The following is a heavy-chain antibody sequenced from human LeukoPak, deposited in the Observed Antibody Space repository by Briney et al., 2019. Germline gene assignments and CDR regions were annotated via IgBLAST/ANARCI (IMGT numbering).Heavy chain of an antibody. Sequence: GESLKISCKGSGYSFTSYWIGWVRQMPGKGLEWMGIIYPGDSDTRYSPSFQGQVTISADKSISTAYLQWSSPKASDTAMYYCARQGGLGYYYDSSGMFDYWGQGTLVTVSS. CDR2: IYPGDSDT. D-gene: IGHD3-22*01. J-gene: IGHJ4*02. V-gene: IGHV5-51*01. CDR1: GYSFTSYW. CDR3: ARQGGLGYYYDSSGMFDY.